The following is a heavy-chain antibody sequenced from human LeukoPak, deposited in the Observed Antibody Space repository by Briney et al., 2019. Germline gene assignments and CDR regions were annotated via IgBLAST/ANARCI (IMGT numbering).Heavy chain of an antibody. V-gene: IGHV3-23*01. Sequence: GGSLRLSCAASGFTFSSYAMSWVRQAPGKGLEWVSVISGSGGSTYYAASVKGRFTISRDNSKNTLYLQMNSLRAENTAVYYCAKDYCSGGSCYFDYWGQGTLVTVSS. CDR3: AKDYCSGGSCYFDY. J-gene: IGHJ4*02. CDR1: GFTFSSYA. D-gene: IGHD2-15*01. CDR2: ISGSGGST.